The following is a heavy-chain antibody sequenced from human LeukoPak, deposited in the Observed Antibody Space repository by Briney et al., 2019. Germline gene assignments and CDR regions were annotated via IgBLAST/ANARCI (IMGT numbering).Heavy chain of an antibody. CDR3: ARVNYYGSGSYWEYSFDY. V-gene: IGHV1-69*01. CDR1: GGTFSSYA. J-gene: IGHJ4*02. Sequence: GASVEVSCKASGGTFSSYAISWVRQAPGQGLEWMGGIIPNFGTASYAQKFQGRVTITADESTSTAYMELSSLRSEDTAVYYCARVNYYGSGSYWEYSFDYWGQGTLVTVSS. CDR2: IIPNFGTA. D-gene: IGHD3-10*01.